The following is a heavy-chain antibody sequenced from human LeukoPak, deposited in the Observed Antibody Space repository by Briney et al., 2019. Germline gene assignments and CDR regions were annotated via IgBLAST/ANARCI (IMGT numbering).Heavy chain of an antibody. CDR1: GFTFSSYS. V-gene: IGHV3-21*01. J-gene: IGHJ3*02. CDR2: ISSSSSYI. Sequence: PGGSLRLSCAASGFTFSSYSMNWVRQAPGKGLEWVSSISSSSSYIYYADSVKGRFTISRDNAKNSLYLQMNSLRAGDTAVYYCARALPYCSSTSCSGAFDIWGQGTMVTVSS. CDR3: ARALPYCSSTSCSGAFDI. D-gene: IGHD2-2*01.